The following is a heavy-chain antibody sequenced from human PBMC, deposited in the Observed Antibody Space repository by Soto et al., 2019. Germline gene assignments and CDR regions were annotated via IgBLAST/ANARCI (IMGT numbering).Heavy chain of an antibody. D-gene: IGHD3-3*01. CDR3: ARESYDFWSGYYSGAHYGMDV. Sequence: SETLSLTCTVPGGSISSYYWSWIRQPPGKGLEWIGYIYYSGSTNYNPSLKSRVTISVDTSKNQFSLKLSSVTAADTAVYYCARESYDFWSGYYSGAHYGMDVWGQGTTVTVSS. J-gene: IGHJ6*02. CDR1: GGSISSYY. CDR2: IYYSGST. V-gene: IGHV4-59*01.